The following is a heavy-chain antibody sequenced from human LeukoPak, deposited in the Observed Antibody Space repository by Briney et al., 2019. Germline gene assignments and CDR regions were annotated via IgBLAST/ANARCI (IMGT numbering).Heavy chain of an antibody. CDR3: ARLQYCSGTSCYWFDP. D-gene: IGHD2-2*01. CDR1: GGSISSGLYS. J-gene: IGHJ5*02. V-gene: IGHV4-30-2*01. CDR2: IYHTGST. Sequence: SQTLSLTCDVSGGSISSGLYSWSWIRQPLGKGLEWIGNIYHTGSTYYNPSLKSRVTISVDTSKNQFSLRLSSVTAADTAVYYCARLQYCSGTSCYWFDPWGQGTLVTVSS.